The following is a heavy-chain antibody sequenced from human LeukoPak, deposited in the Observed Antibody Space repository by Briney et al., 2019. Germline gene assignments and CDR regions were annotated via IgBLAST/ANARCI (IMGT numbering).Heavy chain of an antibody. CDR1: GYTFTSYD. J-gene: IGHJ3*02. V-gene: IGHV1-8*01. Sequence: GSLKLSCKASGYTFTSYDINWVRQATGQGLEWMGSMNPNSGNTGYAQKFKGRVTMTRNTSISTAYMELSSLRSEDTAVYYCARWYYYGSGTGNDAFDIWGQGTMVTVSS. CDR3: ARWYYYGSGTGNDAFDI. CDR2: MNPNSGNT. D-gene: IGHD3-10*01.